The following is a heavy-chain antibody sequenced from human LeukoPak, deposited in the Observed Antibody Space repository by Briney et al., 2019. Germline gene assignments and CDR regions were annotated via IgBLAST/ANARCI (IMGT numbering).Heavy chain of an antibody. CDR3: AKDMGNYFIDY. J-gene: IGHJ4*02. CDR1: GFTFSSYS. D-gene: IGHD2/OR15-2a*01. CDR2: ISSSSRYI. Sequence: GGSLRLSCAASGFTFSSYSMNWVRQAPGKGLEWVSSISSSSRYIYYADSVKGRFTISRDNAKNSLYLQMNSLRAEDTAVYYCAKDMGNYFIDYWGQGTLVTVSS. V-gene: IGHV3-21*04.